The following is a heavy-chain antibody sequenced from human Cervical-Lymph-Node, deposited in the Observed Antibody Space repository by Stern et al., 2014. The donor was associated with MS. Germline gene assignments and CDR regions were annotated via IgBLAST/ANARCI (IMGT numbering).Heavy chain of an antibody. Sequence: MQLVESGAEVKKPESSVKVSCKASGGSFSSFDISWVRQAPGQRLEWLGELSPMFGVANYAQNFQGRVTFTADESMSTAYMDLNSLRSEDTAVYYCAIHQGGIAANWGQGTLVTVSS. CDR1: GGSFSSFD. J-gene: IGHJ4*02. CDR3: AIHQGGIAAN. D-gene: IGHD6-13*01. CDR2: LSPMFGVA. V-gene: IGHV1-69*01.